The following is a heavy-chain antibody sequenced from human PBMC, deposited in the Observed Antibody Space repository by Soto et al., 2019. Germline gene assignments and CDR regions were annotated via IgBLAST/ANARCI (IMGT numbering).Heavy chain of an antibody. Sequence: QMQLQQWGAGLLKPSETLSLTCAVYGGSFSGYYWSWIRQPPGKGLEWIGEINHSGSTNYNPSLKSRVTISVDTSKNQFSLKLSSVTAADTAVYYSARSPYRLGYCSGGSCYSGQDWGQGTLVTVSS. V-gene: IGHV4-34*01. J-gene: IGHJ4*02. CDR1: GGSFSGYY. CDR2: INHSGST. D-gene: IGHD2-15*01. CDR3: ARSPYRLGYCSGGSCYSGQD.